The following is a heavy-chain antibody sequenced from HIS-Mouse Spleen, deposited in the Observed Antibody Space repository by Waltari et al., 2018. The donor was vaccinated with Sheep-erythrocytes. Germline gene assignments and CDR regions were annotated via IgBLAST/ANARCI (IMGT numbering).Heavy chain of an antibody. CDR1: GFTFSSYA. CDR2: ISGSGGST. D-gene: IGHD4-17*01. V-gene: IGHV3-23*01. CDR3: AKQTLRRTYFDY. J-gene: IGHJ4*02. Sequence: EVQLLESGGGLVQPGGSLRLSCAASGFTFSSYAMIWVRQAPGEGLGGVSAISGSGGSTYYADSVKGRFTISRDNSKNTLYLQMNSLRAEDTAVYYCAKQTLRRTYFDYWGQGTLVTVSS.